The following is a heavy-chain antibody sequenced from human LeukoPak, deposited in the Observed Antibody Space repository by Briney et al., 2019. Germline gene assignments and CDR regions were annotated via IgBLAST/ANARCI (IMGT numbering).Heavy chain of an antibody. J-gene: IGHJ4*02. CDR2: IIPIFGTA. CDR1: GGTFSSYA. CDR3: AREAVQRSAAALDY. V-gene: IGHV1-69*13. D-gene: IGHD6-13*01. Sequence: GASVTVSCKASGGTFSSYAISWVRQAPGQGLEWMGGIIPIFGTANYAQKFQGRVTITADESTSTAYMELSSLRSEDTAVYYCAREAVQRSAAALDYWGQGTLVTVSS.